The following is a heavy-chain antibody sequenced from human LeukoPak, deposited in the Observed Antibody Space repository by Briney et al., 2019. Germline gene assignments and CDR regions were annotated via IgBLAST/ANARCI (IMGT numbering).Heavy chain of an antibody. J-gene: IGHJ6*04. CDR2: ISSSISTI. CDR1: GFTPSSYS. D-gene: IGHD3-10*01. V-gene: IGHV3-48*01. Sequence: GGSLRLSCAASGFTPSSYSMNWVRQAPGTGLEWVSYISSSISTIFYANSVKGRFTISRDNAKNSLYLQMNSLRAEDTAVYYCARDLIRGFGELLPLDVWGKGTTVTVSS. CDR3: ARDLIRGFGELLPLDV.